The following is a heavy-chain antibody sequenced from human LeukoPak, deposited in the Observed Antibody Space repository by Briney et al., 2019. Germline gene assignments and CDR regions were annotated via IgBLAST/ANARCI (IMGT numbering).Heavy chain of an antibody. CDR2: MNPNSGNT. J-gene: IGHJ4*02. D-gene: IGHD3-22*01. Sequence: ASVKVSCKASGYTFTSYDINWVRQATGQGLEWMGWMNPNSGNTGYAQKFQGRVTMTRNTSISTAYMELSSLRSEDTAVYYCARVNYYDSSGLWYFDYWGQGTLVTVSS. CDR1: GYTFTSYD. CDR3: ARVNYYDSSGLWYFDY. V-gene: IGHV1-8*01.